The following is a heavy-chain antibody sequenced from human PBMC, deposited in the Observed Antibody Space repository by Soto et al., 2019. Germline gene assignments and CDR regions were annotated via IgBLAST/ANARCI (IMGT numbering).Heavy chain of an antibody. J-gene: IGHJ3*02. CDR2: ISYDGSNK. CDR3: ARPSIVLMVYGGAFDI. D-gene: IGHD2-8*01. CDR1: GFTFSSYA. V-gene: IGHV3-30-3*01. Sequence: SGGSLRLSCAASGFTFSSYAMHWVRQAPGKGLEWVAVISYDGSNKYYADSVKGRFTISRDNSKNTLYLQMNSLRAEDTAVYYCARPSIVLMVYGGAFDIWGQGTMVTVSS.